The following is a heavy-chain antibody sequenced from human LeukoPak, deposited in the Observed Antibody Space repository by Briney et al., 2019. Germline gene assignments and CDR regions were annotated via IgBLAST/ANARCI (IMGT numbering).Heavy chain of an antibody. CDR3: AKPLRDAGSFNYPYFDF. V-gene: IGHV3-21*04. CDR2: ISSSSSYI. Sequence: PGGSLRLSCAASGFTFSSYSMNWVRQAPGKGLEWVSSISSSSSYIYYADSVKGRFTISRDNAKNSLYLQMNSLRAEDTAVYYCAKPLRDAGSFNYPYFDFWGQGTLVTVSS. CDR1: GFTFSSYS. D-gene: IGHD5-24*01. J-gene: IGHJ4*02.